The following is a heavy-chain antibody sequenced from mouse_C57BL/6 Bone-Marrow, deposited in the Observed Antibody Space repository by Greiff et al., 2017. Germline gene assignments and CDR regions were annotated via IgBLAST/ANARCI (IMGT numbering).Heavy chain of an antibody. D-gene: IGHD2-4*01. Sequence: QVQLQQPGAELVKPGASVKLSCKASGYTFTSYWMHWVKQRPGQGLEWIGMIHPNSGSTNYNEKFKSKATLTVDKSSSTAYMQLISLTSEDSAVYYCAGGLRDYYAMDYWGQGTSVTVSS. CDR3: AGGLRDYYAMDY. V-gene: IGHV1-64*01. CDR2: IHPNSGST. CDR1: GYTFTSYW. J-gene: IGHJ4*01.